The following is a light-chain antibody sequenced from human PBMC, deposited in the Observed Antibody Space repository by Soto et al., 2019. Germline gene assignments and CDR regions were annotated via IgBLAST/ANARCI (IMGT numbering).Light chain of an antibody. CDR1: QSVAGY. CDR2: DSS. V-gene: IGKV3-11*01. CDR3: QHWSNWRMYT. Sequence: ELVLTQSPATLSLSPGERATLSCRASQSVAGYLAWYQQKPGQGPKLLIYDSSTRATGTPATFRGSGSGTDFTLTISSLEPEVFAIYYCQHWSNWRMYTFGQGTKLEIK. J-gene: IGKJ2*01.